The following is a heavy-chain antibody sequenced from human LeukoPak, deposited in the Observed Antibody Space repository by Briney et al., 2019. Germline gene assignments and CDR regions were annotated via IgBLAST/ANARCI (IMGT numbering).Heavy chain of an antibody. Sequence: GGSLRLSCAASGFTFSNAWMSWVRQAPGKGLEWVGRIKSKTDGGTTDYAAPVKGRFTISRDDSKNTLYLQMNSLKTEDTAVYYCTTIADYGDYLYYFDYWGQGTLVTVSS. CDR1: GFTFSNAW. CDR3: TTIADYGDYLYYFDY. J-gene: IGHJ4*02. D-gene: IGHD4-17*01. V-gene: IGHV3-15*01. CDR2: IKSKTDGGTT.